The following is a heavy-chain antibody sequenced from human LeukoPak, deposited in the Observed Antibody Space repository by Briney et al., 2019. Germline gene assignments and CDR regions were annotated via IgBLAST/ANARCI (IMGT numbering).Heavy chain of an antibody. Sequence: GGSLRLSCTASGFTFSSYYMSRLRQAPGKGLEWVADISNSGSTIYYADSVKGRFTISRDNAKNSLYLQMNSLRAEDTAVYYCARGWGWGSYYEYYFDYWGQGTLVTVSS. CDR2: ISNSGSTI. J-gene: IGHJ4*02. D-gene: IGHD3-10*01. V-gene: IGHV3-11*01. CDR3: ARGWGWGSYYEYYFDY. CDR1: GFTFSSYY.